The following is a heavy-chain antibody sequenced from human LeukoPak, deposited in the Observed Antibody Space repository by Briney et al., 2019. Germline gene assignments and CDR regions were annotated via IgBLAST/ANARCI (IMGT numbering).Heavy chain of an antibody. J-gene: IGHJ4*02. CDR1: GFIFTNYF. Sequence: GGSLRLSCAASGFIFTNYFMSWVRQAPGKGLEWVASIKHDGSEKYYVDSVRGRFTISRDNTKNSLYLQMSSLRAEDTAVYYCARLMGVCFDYWGQGTLVTVSS. CDR2: IKHDGSEK. D-gene: IGHD1-26*01. V-gene: IGHV3-7*01. CDR3: ARLMGVCFDY.